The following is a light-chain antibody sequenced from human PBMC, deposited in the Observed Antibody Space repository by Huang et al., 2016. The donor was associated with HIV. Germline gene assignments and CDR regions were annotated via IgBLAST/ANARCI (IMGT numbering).Light chain of an antibody. Sequence: DIQMTQSPSSLSASVGDRVTITCRASQGISNSLAWYQQKPGKAPKLLLYAASRLESGVPSRCSGSGAGTDYTLTISSLQPEDFATYYCQQYYSTPWTFGQGTKVEIK. J-gene: IGKJ1*01. V-gene: IGKV1-NL1*01. CDR1: QGISNS. CDR2: AAS. CDR3: QQYYSTPWT.